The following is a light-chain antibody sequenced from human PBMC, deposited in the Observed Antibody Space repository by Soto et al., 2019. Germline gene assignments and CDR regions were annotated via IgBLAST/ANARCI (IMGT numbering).Light chain of an antibody. CDR3: QQYYSCPFT. J-gene: IGKJ3*01. Sequence: AIRMTQSPSSFSASTGDRVTITCRASQGISSYLAWYQQKPGKAPKLLIYAASTLQSGVPSRFSGSGSGTEFSLSISCLPSEDFSSYYCQQYYSCPFTFGPGTKVDIK. CDR1: QGISSY. V-gene: IGKV1-8*01. CDR2: AAS.